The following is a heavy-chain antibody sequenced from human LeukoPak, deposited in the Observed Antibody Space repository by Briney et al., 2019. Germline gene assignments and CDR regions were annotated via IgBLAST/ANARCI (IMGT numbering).Heavy chain of an antibody. CDR1: GGTFSSYA. CDR3: AREGVETRDAFDI. D-gene: IGHD2-21*02. CDR2: IIPIFGTA. J-gene: IGHJ3*02. Sequence: SVKVSCKASGGTFSSYAISWVRQAPGQGLEWMGGIIPIFGTANYAQKFQGRVTITTDESTSTAYMELSSLRSEDTAVYYCAREGVETRDAFDIWGQGTMVTVSS. V-gene: IGHV1-69*05.